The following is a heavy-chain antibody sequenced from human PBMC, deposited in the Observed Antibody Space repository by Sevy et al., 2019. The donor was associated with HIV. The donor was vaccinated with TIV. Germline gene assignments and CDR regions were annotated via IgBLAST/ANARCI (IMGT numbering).Heavy chain of an antibody. V-gene: IGHV3-30*18. CDR2: ISYDGSNK. D-gene: IGHD3-10*01. Sequence: GGSLRLSCAASGFTFSSYGMHWVRQAPGNGLEWVAVISYDGSNKYYADSVKGRFTISRDNSKNTLYLQMNSLRAEDTAVYYCAKDRGSKKGGMDVSGQRTSVTVSS. J-gene: IGHJ6*02. CDR3: AKDRGSKKGGMDV. CDR1: GFTFSSYG.